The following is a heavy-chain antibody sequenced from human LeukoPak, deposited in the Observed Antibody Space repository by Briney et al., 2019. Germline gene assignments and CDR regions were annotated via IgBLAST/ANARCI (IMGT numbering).Heavy chain of an antibody. Sequence: GASVKVSCKASGYTFTSYGISWVRQAPGQGLEWMGWISAYNGNTNYAQKFQGRVTMTRDTSISTAYMELSRLRSGDTAAYYCARGMVGATSAGGYRNFGFDYWGQGTLVTVSS. J-gene: IGHJ4*02. CDR1: GYTFTSYG. D-gene: IGHD1-26*01. V-gene: IGHV1-18*01. CDR3: ARGMVGATSAGGYRNFGFDY. CDR2: ISAYNGNT.